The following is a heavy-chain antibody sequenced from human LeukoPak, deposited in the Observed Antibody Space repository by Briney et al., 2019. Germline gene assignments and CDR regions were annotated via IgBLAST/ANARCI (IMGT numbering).Heavy chain of an antibody. CDR2: IRYDGSNK. CDR1: GFTFSSYG. V-gene: IGHV3-30*02. CDR3: ARGGGAGSYRRRSYYYYMDV. D-gene: IGHD3-16*02. J-gene: IGHJ6*03. Sequence: GGSLRLSCAASGFTFSSYGMHWVRQAPGKGLEWVAFIRYDGSNKYYADSVKGRFTISRDNSKNTLYLQMNSLRAEDTAVYYCARGGGAGSYRRRSYYYYMDVWGKGTTVTVSS.